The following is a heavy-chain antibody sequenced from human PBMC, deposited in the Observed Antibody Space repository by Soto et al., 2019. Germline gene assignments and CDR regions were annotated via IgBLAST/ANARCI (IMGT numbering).Heavy chain of an antibody. V-gene: IGHV3-53*04. CDR3: ARLTHFMDV. CDR1: GFTVSVNF. J-gene: IGHJ6*03. CDR2: LHSDGRT. Sequence: ELQLVDSGGGLVRPGESLRLSCAASGFTVSVNFMIWVRQAPGKGLEWVSILHSDGRTYYADSVKGRFTISRHNSKNTLYLQMESLRPEDTAVYFCARLTHFMDVWGKGTTVTVSS.